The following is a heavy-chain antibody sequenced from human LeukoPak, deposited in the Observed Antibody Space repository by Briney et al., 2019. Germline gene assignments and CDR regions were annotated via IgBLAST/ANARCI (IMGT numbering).Heavy chain of an antibody. CDR3: ARLGSGYPTPDY. CDR2: LYFSGNP. J-gene: IGHJ4*02. Sequence: SETLSLTCTVSGASVSSSDYYWGWIRQPPGMRLEWIGNLYFSGNPYYNPSLNSRVTISVDTSKDQFSLKMRSVTAADTAVYYCARLGSGYPTPDYWGQGTLVTVSS. V-gene: IGHV4-39*01. D-gene: IGHD6-19*01. CDR1: GASVSSSDYY.